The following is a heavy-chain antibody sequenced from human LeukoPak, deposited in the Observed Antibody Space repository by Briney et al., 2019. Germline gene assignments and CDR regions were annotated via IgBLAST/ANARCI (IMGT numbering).Heavy chain of an antibody. J-gene: IGHJ4*02. CDR1: GFTFSSYS. CDR3: ARDPHIAAAGTIFDY. CDR2: ISSSTNYI. V-gene: IGHV3-21*01. D-gene: IGHD6-13*01. Sequence: GGSLRLSCAASGFTFSSYSMNWVRQAPGKGLEWVSSISSSTNYIYYADSVKGRFTISRDNAKNSLYLQMNSLRDEDSAVYYCARDPHIAAAGTIFDYWGQGTLVTVSS.